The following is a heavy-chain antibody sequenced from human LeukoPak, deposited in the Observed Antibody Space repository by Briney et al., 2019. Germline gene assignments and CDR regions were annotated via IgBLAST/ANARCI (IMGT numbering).Heavy chain of an antibody. CDR1: GFTFDDYA. V-gene: IGHV3-43*02. J-gene: IGHJ3*02. CDR3: AKENLVSRGYYDGSGSAFDI. Sequence: PGGSLRLSCAASGFTFDDYAMHWVRQAPGKGLEWVSLISGDGGSTYYADSVKGRFTISRDNSKNSLYLQMNSLRTEDTALYYCAKENLVSRGYYDGSGSAFDIWGQGTMVTVSS. CDR2: ISGDGGST. D-gene: IGHD3-22*01.